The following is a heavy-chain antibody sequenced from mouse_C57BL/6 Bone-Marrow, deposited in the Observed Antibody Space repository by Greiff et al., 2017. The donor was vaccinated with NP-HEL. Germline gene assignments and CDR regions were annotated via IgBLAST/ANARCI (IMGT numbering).Heavy chain of an antibody. CDR2: FYPGSGSI. V-gene: IGHV1-62-2*01. CDR1: GYTFTEYT. Sequence: VHLVESGAELVKPGASVKLSCKASGYTFTEYTIHWVKQRSGQGLEWIGWFYPGSGSIKYNEKFKDKATLTADKSSSTVYMELSRLTSEDSAVYFCARHEERGYGSSYWYFDVWGTGTTVTVSS. J-gene: IGHJ1*03. D-gene: IGHD1-1*01. CDR3: ARHEERGYGSSYWYFDV.